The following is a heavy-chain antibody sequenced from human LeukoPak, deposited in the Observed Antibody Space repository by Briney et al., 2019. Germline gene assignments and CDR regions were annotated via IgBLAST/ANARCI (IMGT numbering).Heavy chain of an antibody. CDR3: ASSPAYSSSWYAIDN. V-gene: IGHV3-13*01. CDR1: GFTFSNYD. D-gene: IGHD6-13*01. J-gene: IGHJ4*02. Sequence: GGSLRLSCAASGFTFSNYDMHRVRQAAGKGLEWVSGIGTAGDTYYPASVKGRFTISRENAKNSLYLQMNSLSAGDTAVYYCASSPAYSSSWYAIDNWGQGTLVTVSS. CDR2: IGTAGDT.